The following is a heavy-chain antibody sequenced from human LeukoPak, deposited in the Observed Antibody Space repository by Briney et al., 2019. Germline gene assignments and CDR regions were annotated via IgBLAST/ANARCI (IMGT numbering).Heavy chain of an antibody. CDR3: ARARRDSGYYKVDY. CDR1: GGSLSGSY. D-gene: IGHD3-3*01. V-gene: IGHV4-34*01. J-gene: IGHJ4*02. Sequence: SETLSLTCAVYGGSLSGSYWSWIRQPPGKGLEWIGEINHSGSANYNPSLKSRVTLSIDKAKNQFSLNLNSVTAADTAVYYCARARRDSGYYKVDYWGQGTLVTVSS. CDR2: INHSGSA.